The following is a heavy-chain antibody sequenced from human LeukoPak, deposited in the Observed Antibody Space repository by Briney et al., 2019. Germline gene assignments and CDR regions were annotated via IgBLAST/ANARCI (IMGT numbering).Heavy chain of an antibody. Sequence: GESLKISCKGFGYRFTSYWIGWVRRMPGKGLEWMGVIYPGDSDTRYSPSFQGQVTISADKSINTAYLQWSSLKASDTAMYYCARPSGKYYDSSGYYYIDGFDIWGQGTMVTVSS. J-gene: IGHJ3*02. CDR2: IYPGDSDT. CDR1: GYRFTSYW. V-gene: IGHV5-51*01. CDR3: ARPSGKYYDSSGYYYIDGFDI. D-gene: IGHD3-22*01.